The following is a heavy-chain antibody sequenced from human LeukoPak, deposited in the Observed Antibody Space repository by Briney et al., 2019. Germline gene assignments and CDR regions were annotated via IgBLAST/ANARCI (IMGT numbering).Heavy chain of an antibody. D-gene: IGHD3-10*01. Sequence: GGSLRLSCAASGFTFDDYAMHWVRQAPGKGLEWVSLISGDGGSTYYADSVKGRFTISRDNSKNSLYLQMNSLRTEDTALYYCAKGEYGSGSPSFDYWGQGTLVTVSS. V-gene: IGHV3-43*02. CDR2: ISGDGGST. J-gene: IGHJ4*02. CDR1: GFTFDDYA. CDR3: AKGEYGSGSPSFDY.